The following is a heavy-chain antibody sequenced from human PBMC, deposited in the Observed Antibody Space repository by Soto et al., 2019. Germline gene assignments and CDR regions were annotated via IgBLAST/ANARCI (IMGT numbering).Heavy chain of an antibody. D-gene: IGHD3-10*01. CDR2: FDPEDGET. CDR3: ATVLWFGEYRQPAYYFDY. Sequence: AAPVKVSCKGSGYTLTELSMHWVRQATGKGLEWMGGFDPEDGETIYAQKFQGRVTMTEDTSTDTAYMELSSLRSEDTAVYYCATVLWFGEYRQPAYYFDYWGQGTLVTVSS. CDR1: GYTLTELS. J-gene: IGHJ4*02. V-gene: IGHV1-24*01.